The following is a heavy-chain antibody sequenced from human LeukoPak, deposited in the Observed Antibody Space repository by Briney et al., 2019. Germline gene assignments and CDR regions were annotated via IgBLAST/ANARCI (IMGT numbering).Heavy chain of an antibody. J-gene: IGHJ4*02. V-gene: IGHV3-48*02. CDR1: GFTFSSYS. CDR3: ARDTGYSDGLTRDF. CDR2: ITGTGRTI. Sequence: GGSLRLSCAASGFTFSSYSMNWIRQAPGKGLDWISYITGTGRTIFYADSVKGRFTISRDNAKNSLYLQMNNLRDEDTAVYYCARDTGYSDGLTRDFWGQGTLVTVSS. D-gene: IGHD5-18*01.